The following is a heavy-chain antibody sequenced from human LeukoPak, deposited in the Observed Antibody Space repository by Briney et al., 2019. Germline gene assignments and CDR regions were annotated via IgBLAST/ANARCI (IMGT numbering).Heavy chain of an antibody. CDR3: AKEAIADYYDSSGYYATEYFQH. CDR2: IGGSGGST. D-gene: IGHD3-22*01. V-gene: IGHV3-23*01. CDR1: GFTFSSYA. Sequence: GASLRLSCAASGFTFSSYAMSWVRQAPGKGLEWVSAIGGSGGSTYYADSVKGRFTISRDNSKNTQYLQMNNQRAEDTAVYYCAKEAIADYYDSSGYYATEYFQHWGQGTLVTVSS. J-gene: IGHJ1*01.